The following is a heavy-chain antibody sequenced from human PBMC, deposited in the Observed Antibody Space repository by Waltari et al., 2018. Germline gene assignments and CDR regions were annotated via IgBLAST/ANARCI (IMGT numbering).Heavy chain of an antibody. V-gene: IGHV4-4*07. CDR1: GASLNSYY. D-gene: IGHD6-19*01. CDR3: ARDFSGNWLVFFDL. Sequence: QVQLQESDPGLVKPSETLSLTCTVSGASLNSYYWSWFRQPAGKGLEWIGRMFARGDTTYNPALNGRVTMPLDTSKNQFSLTLTSVTAADTAVYDCARDFSGNWLVFFDLWGRGTLVTVAS. CDR2: MFARGDT. J-gene: IGHJ2*01.